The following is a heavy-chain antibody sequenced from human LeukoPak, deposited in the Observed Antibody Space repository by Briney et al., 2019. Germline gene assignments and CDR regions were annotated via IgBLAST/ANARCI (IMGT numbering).Heavy chain of an antibody. Sequence: PGGSLRLSCAASGFAFGDYWMSWVRQAPGKGLEWVANIKQDGSEKNYVDSAKGRFTISRDNAKNSLYLQMNSLRAEDTAVYYCATNWNFRFDYWGQGTLVAVSS. CDR2: IKQDGSEK. V-gene: IGHV3-7*01. CDR1: GFAFGDYW. J-gene: IGHJ4*02. D-gene: IGHD1-7*01. CDR3: ATNWNFRFDY.